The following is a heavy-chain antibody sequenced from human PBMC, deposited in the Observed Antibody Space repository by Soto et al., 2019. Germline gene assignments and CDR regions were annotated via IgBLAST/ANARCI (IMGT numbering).Heavy chain of an antibody. CDR3: ARLYSTSSVNRWFDP. Sequence: EVQLVESGGGLVQPGGSLRLSCAASGFTFSTYSMNWVRQAPGKGLEWISFISASGDAIYYADSVRGRFTISRDNAESLLYLQVKSPRDEDTAVYYCARLYSTSSVNRWFDPWGQGTLVTVSS. V-gene: IGHV3-48*02. D-gene: IGHD6-6*01. J-gene: IGHJ5*02. CDR1: GFTFSTYS. CDR2: ISASGDAI.